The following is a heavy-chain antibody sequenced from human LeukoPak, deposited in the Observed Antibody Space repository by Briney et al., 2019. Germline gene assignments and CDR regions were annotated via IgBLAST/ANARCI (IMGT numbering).Heavy chain of an antibody. Sequence: GGSLRPSCAASGFTFSSYGMHWVRQAPGKGLEWVAVISYDGSNKYYADSVKGRFTISRDNSKNTLYLQMNSLRAEDTAVYYCAKDRRLYYDSFNFDYWGQGTLVTVSS. CDR3: AKDRRLYYDSFNFDY. V-gene: IGHV3-30*18. CDR1: GFTFSSYG. D-gene: IGHD3-22*01. CDR2: ISYDGSNK. J-gene: IGHJ4*02.